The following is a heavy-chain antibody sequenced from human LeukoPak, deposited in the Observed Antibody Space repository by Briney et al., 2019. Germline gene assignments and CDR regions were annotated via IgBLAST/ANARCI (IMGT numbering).Heavy chain of an antibody. Sequence: SVKVSCKASGYTFNGYYIHWVRQAPGQGLEWMGGIIPIFGTANYAQKFQGRVTITADESTSTAYMELSSLRSEDTAVYYCARGGGYCSGGSCYNWFDPWGQGTLVTVSS. D-gene: IGHD2-15*01. CDR1: GYTFNGYY. CDR2: IIPIFGTA. CDR3: ARGGGYCSGGSCYNWFDP. J-gene: IGHJ5*02. V-gene: IGHV1-69*13.